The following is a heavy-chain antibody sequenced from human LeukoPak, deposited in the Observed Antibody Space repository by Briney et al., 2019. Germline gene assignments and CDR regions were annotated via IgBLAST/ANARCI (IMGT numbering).Heavy chain of an antibody. CDR2: IYHSGST. CDR3: ASLVAVAEGPFDY. J-gene: IGHJ4*02. CDR1: GGSISSSNW. Sequence: SETLSLTCAVSGGSISSSNWWSWVRQPPGKGLEWIGEIYHSGSTNYNPSLESRVTISVDKSKNQFSLKLSSVTAADTAVYYCASLVAVAEGPFDYWGQGTLVTVSS. V-gene: IGHV4-4*02. D-gene: IGHD6-19*01.